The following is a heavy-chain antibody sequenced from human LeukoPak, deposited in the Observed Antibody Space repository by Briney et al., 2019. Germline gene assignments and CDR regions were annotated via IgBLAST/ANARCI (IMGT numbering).Heavy chain of an antibody. CDR2: MNPKSGGT. Sequence: SVKVSCKASGYTFTGYYVHWVRQAPGQGLEWMGWMNPKSGGTNYAQKFEARVTMNRDTSISTAYMELSRLRFDDTAVYYCARGSYDSSDYEYFQHWGQGTLVTVSS. V-gene: IGHV1-2*02. CDR3: ARGSYDSSDYEYFQH. CDR1: GYTFTGYY. D-gene: IGHD3-22*01. J-gene: IGHJ1*01.